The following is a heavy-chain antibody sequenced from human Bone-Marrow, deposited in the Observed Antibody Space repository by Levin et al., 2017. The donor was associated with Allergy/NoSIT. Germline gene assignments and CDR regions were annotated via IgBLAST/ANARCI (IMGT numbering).Heavy chain of an antibody. CDR3: ARDLYYYGSGSPREWDYFDY. Sequence: GGSLRLSCAASGFTFSDYYMSWIRQAPGKGLEWVSYISSSGSTIYYADSVKGRFTISRDNAKNSLYLQMNSLRAEDTAVYYCARDLYYYGSGSPREWDYFDYWGQGTLVTVSS. CDR1: GFTFSDYY. CDR2: ISSSGSTI. J-gene: IGHJ4*02. V-gene: IGHV3-11*01. D-gene: IGHD3-10*01.